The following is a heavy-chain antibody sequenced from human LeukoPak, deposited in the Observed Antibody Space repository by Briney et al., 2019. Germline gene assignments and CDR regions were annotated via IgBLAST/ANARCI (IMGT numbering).Heavy chain of an antibody. CDR3: ARSRDDYGDPWDAFDI. Sequence: SESLSLTCTVSGGSISSSSYYWGWIRQPPGKGLEWIGCIYYSGSTYYNPSLKSRVTISVDTSKNQFSLKLSSVTAADTAVYYCARSRDDYGDPWDAFDIWGQGTMVTVSS. V-gene: IGHV4-39*01. D-gene: IGHD4-17*01. J-gene: IGHJ3*02. CDR2: IYYSGST. CDR1: GGSISSSSYY.